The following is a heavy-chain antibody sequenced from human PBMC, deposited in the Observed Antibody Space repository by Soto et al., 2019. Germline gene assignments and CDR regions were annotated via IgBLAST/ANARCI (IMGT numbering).Heavy chain of an antibody. CDR1: GFTFSSYS. V-gene: IGHV3-30-3*01. D-gene: IGHD6-13*01. Sequence: GGSLRLSCAASGFTFSSYSMHWVRQAPGKGLEWVAVISYDGSNKYYADSVKGRFTISRDNSKNTLYLQMNSLRAEDTAVYYCARAGAAAGFLYYFDYWGQGTLVTVSS. CDR2: ISYDGSNK. J-gene: IGHJ4*02. CDR3: ARAGAAAGFLYYFDY.